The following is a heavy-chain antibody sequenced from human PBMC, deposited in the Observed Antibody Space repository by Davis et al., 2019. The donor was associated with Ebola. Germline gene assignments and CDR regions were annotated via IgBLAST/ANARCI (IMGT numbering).Heavy chain of an antibody. J-gene: IGHJ4*02. D-gene: IGHD5-18*01. CDR2: LHPGTSDI. CDR1: GYSFITHW. Sequence: KVSCKASGYSFITHWIGWVRQMPGKGLEWMAHLHPGTSDIRYSPSFQGHVTISVDNSISTAYLQWSSLKDSDTAMYYCTSQGHRGSYLIHDFWGQGTQVIVSS. V-gene: IGHV5-51*01. CDR3: TSQGHRGSYLIHDF.